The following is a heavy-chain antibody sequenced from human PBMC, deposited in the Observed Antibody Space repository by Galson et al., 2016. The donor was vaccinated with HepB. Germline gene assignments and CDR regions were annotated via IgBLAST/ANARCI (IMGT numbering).Heavy chain of an antibody. Sequence: SETLSLTCAVYGGSFSGYYWSWIRQPPGKGLEYIGEITHSGSTNYNPSLKSRVTISVDTSKKQLSLRLSSVTAADTAVYYCAGERTTVLTPYYYWGLGALVTVSS. J-gene: IGHJ4*02. V-gene: IGHV4-34*01. D-gene: IGHD4-11*01. CDR1: GGSFSGYY. CDR3: AGERTTVLTPYYY. CDR2: ITHSGST.